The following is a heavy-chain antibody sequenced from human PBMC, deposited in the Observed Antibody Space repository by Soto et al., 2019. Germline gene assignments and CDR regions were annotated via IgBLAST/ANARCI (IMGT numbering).Heavy chain of an antibody. J-gene: IGHJ4*02. CDR1: GGTFTSLT. CDR3: ARELACSCPD. CDR2: HIPIFGIA. V-gene: IGHV1-69*08. D-gene: IGHD2-15*01. Sequence: QVQLVQSGAEVKKPGSSVKVSCTASGGTFTSLTMSWVRQAPGQGLEWMGRHIPIFGIANYAQKFQGRVTMTRNTSISTAYMELSSLRSEDTAVYYCARELACSCPDWGQGTLVTVSS.